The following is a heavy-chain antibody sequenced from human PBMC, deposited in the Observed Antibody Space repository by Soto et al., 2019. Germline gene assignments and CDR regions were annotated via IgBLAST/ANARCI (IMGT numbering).Heavy chain of an antibody. J-gene: IGHJ4*02. CDR3: AREGGGGVIVGDY. CDR1: GGSISSSSYY. D-gene: IGHD3-16*02. CDR2: IYYSGGT. V-gene: IGHV4-39*02. Sequence: QLQLQESGPGLVKPSETLSLTCTVSGGSISSSSYYWGWIRRPPGRGLEWIGSIYYSGGTYYNPSLKSRVTISVDTSNNQFSLKLSSVTAADTAVYYCAREGGGGVIVGDYWGQGTLVTVSS.